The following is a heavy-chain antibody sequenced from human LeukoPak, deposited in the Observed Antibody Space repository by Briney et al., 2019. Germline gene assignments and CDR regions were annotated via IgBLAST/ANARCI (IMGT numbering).Heavy chain of an antibody. V-gene: IGHV1-46*01. J-gene: IGHJ3*02. CDR3: EVTGVGYCSSTSCYGAFDI. CDR1: GYTFTSYY. D-gene: IGHD2-2*01. Sequence: GASVKVSCKASGYTFTSYYMHWVRQAPGQGLEWMGMINPSGGSTSYAQKFQGRVTMTRDTSTSTVYMELSSLRSEDTAVYYCEVTGVGYCSSTSCYGAFDIWGQGTMVTVSS. CDR2: INPSGGST.